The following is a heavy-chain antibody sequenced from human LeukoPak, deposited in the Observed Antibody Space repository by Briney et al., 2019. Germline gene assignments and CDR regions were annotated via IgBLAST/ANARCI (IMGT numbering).Heavy chain of an antibody. V-gene: IGHV1-69*06. CDR2: IIPIFGTP. D-gene: IGHD1-26*01. Sequence: SVKVSCKASGGTFSKNAFNWVRQAPGQPLEWVGGIIPIFGTPNYAQKFQGRVTITADKSTSTAYMELSSLRSEDTAVYYCAFKVGAPEDYWGQGTLVTVSS. CDR1: GGTFSKNA. J-gene: IGHJ4*02. CDR3: AFKVGAPEDY.